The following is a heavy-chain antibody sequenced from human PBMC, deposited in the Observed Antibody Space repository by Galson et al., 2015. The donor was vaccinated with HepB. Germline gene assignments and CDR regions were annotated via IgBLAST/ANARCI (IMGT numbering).Heavy chain of an antibody. V-gene: IGHV1-58*01. D-gene: IGHD2-2*01. CDR2: IVVGSGNT. J-gene: IGHJ6*02. Sequence: SVKVSCKASGFTFTSSAVQWVRQARGQHLEWIGWIVVGSGNTNYAQKFQERVTITRDMSTSTAYMELSSLRSEDTAVYYCAADSKSSTSCRDALHKCYYYYYYGMDVWGQGTTVTVSS. CDR3: AADSKSSTSCRDALHKCYYYYYYGMDV. CDR1: GFTFTSSA.